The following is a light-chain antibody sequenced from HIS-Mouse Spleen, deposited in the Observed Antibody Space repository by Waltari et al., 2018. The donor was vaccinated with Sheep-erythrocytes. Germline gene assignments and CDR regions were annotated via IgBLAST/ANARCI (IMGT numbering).Light chain of an antibody. J-gene: IGLJ3*02. CDR1: SSNIGSNT. V-gene: IGLV1-44*01. CDR3: AAWDDSLNGPV. Sequence: QSVLTQPPSASGTTGQRVTISCSGSSSNIGSNTVNWYQQLPGTAPKLLIYSNNQRPSGVPDRFSGSKSGTSASLAISGLQSDDEADYYCAAWDDSLNGPVFGGGTKLTVL. CDR2: SNN.